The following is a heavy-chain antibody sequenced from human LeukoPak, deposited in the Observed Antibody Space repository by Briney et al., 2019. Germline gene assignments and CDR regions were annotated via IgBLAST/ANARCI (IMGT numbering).Heavy chain of an antibody. CDR3: ARSSTVTTYPRFDY. CDR2: IKDSGRN. J-gene: IGHJ4*02. CDR1: GGSFSGYY. D-gene: IGHD4-17*01. V-gene: IGHV4-34*01. Sequence: SETLSLTCAVYGGSFSGYYLSWIRQPPGKGLEWIGEIKDSGRNNYNPSLKSRVTMSADTSKNQFSLNLSSVTAADTAVYYCARSSTVTTYPRFDYWGQGTLVTVSS.